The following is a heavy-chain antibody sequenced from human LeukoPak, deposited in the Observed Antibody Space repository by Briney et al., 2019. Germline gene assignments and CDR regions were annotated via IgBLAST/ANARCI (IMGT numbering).Heavy chain of an antibody. CDR2: IYSGGST. V-gene: IGHV3-53*01. Sequence: PGGSLRLSCAASGFTVSSNYMSWVRQAPGKGLEWVSVIYSGGSTYYADSVKGRFTISRDNSKNTLYLQMNSLRAEDTAVYYCAKDRAYNWNDVTLFDYWGQGTLVTVSS. D-gene: IGHD1-20*01. CDR3: AKDRAYNWNDVTLFDY. CDR1: GFTVSSNY. J-gene: IGHJ4*02.